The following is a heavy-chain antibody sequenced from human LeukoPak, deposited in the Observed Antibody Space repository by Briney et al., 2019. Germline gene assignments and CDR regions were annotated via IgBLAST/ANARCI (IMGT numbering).Heavy chain of an antibody. V-gene: IGHV3-30-3*01. CDR1: GFTFSSYA. CDR2: ISYDGSNK. CDR3: AKGGLGVEFDY. D-gene: IGHD2-8*01. Sequence: GGSLRLSCAASGFTFSSYAMHWVRQAPGKGLEWVAVISYDGSNKYYADSVKGRFTISRDNSKNTLYLQMNSLRAEDTAVYYCAKGGLGVEFDYWGQGTLVTVSS. J-gene: IGHJ4*02.